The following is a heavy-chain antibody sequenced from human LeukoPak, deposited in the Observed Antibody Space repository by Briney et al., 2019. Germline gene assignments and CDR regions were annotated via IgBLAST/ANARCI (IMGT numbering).Heavy chain of an antibody. CDR2: ISQDGSGK. D-gene: IGHD3-16*01. J-gene: IGHJ6*02. Sequence: GGSLRLSCGASGFTFCNFWMRWVRQATGQGRVWVINISQDGSGKNYADSVEGRFTISRDNAKNSLYLQMSNLRAEDAAVYFGARGGGLDVWGQGATVTVSS. V-gene: IGHV3-7*03. CDR3: ARGGGLDV. CDR1: GFTFCNFW.